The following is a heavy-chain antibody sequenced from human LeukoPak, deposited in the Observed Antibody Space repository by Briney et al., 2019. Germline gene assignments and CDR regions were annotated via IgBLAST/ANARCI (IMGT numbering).Heavy chain of an antibody. J-gene: IGHJ4*02. V-gene: IGHV3-11*01. CDR3: ATARIVGATSVIGYFDY. Sequence: GGSLRLSCAASGFTFSDYYMSWIRQAPGKGLEWVSYISSSGSTIYYADSVKGRFTISTDNAKNSLYLQMNSLRAEDTAVYYCATARIVGATSVIGYFDYWGQGTLVTVSS. CDR1: GFTFSDYY. CDR2: ISSSGSTI. D-gene: IGHD1-26*01.